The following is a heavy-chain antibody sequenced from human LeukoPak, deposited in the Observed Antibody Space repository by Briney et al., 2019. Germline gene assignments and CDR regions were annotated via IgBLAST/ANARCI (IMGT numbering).Heavy chain of an antibody. D-gene: IGHD3-22*01. V-gene: IGHV1-18*01. CDR3: ARGGGYYDSSGYYYKDAFDI. Sequence: ASVKVSCKASGYTFTSYGISWVRQAPGQGLEWMGWISAYNGNTNYAQKLQGRVTMTTDTSTSTAYMELRSLRSDDTAVYYCARGGGYYDSSGYYYKDAFDIWGQGTMVTVSS. CDR2: ISAYNGNT. J-gene: IGHJ3*02. CDR1: GYTFTSYG.